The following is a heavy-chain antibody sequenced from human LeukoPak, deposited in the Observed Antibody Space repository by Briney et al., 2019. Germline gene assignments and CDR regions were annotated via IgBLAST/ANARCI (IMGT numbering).Heavy chain of an antibody. CDR1: GGSISSYY. V-gene: IGHV4-59*01. Sequence: PSETLSLTCTVSGGSISSYYWSWIRQAPGEGLEWIGYMYNSGSGSYNPSLKSRVTISIDTSKSQFSLKLSSVTAADTAIYYCARRGYGGNSGLGSWFDPWGQGTLVTVSS. CDR2: MYNSGSG. J-gene: IGHJ5*02. D-gene: IGHD4-23*01. CDR3: ARRGYGGNSGLGSWFDP.